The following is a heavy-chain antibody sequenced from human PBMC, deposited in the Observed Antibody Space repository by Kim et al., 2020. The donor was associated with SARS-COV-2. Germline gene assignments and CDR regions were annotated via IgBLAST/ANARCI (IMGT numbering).Heavy chain of an antibody. CDR1: GFTFSSYG. Sequence: GGSLRLSCAVSGFTFSSYGMSWVRQAPGKGLEWVAVMFFSGSEDFYADSVRGRFTISRDKSKNTLYLQMNNLRVEDTARYYCAKGCGDDGENCRSQELDYWGQGTLVTVSS. CDR2: MFFSGSED. V-gene: IGHV3-30*18. D-gene: IGHD2-21*01. CDR3: AKGCGDDGENCRSQELDY. J-gene: IGHJ4*02.